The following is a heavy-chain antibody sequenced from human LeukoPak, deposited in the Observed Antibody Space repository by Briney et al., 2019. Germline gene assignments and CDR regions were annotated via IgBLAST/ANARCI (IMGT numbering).Heavy chain of an antibody. CDR1: AFTFSSHG. V-gene: IGHV3-30*18. D-gene: IGHD6-19*01. J-gene: IGHJ4*02. Sequence: GRSLRLSCAASAFTFSSHGMHWVRQAPGKGLEWVAVISYDGTKKYYADSVKGRLTIPRDNSKNTLYLQMNSLRPEDTAVYYCAKDGRSYSSGWPPFEYWGQGTLVTVSS. CDR2: ISYDGTKK. CDR3: AKDGRSYSSGWPPFEY.